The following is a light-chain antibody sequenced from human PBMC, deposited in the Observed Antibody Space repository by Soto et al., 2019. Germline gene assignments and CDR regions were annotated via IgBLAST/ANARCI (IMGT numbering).Light chain of an antibody. Sequence: QSVLTQPASVSGSPGHSITISCPGTSSDFGSYNLVSWYQQHPGKAPKLMIYEDSKRPSGVSNRFSGSKSGNTASLTISGLQAEDDADYYCCSYAGSSTYVFGTGTKVTVL. J-gene: IGLJ1*01. CDR1: SSDFGSYNL. CDR3: CSYAGSSTYV. CDR2: EDS. V-gene: IGLV2-23*01.